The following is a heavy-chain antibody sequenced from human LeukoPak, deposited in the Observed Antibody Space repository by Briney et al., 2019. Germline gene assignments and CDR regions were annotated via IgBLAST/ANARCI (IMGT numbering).Heavy chain of an antibody. J-gene: IGHJ4*02. Sequence: SVKLSCKASGCTFSSYAISWVRQPPGQGLEWMGGRIPIFGRAKNAQKFQGSVKITTDESTRTAYIEQSSLRPEDAAVYYCARGADNYYYSSGYYAHFDYWGQGTLVTVSS. V-gene: IGHV1-69*05. CDR1: GCTFSSYA. CDR3: ARGADNYYYSSGYYAHFDY. CDR2: RIPIFGRA. D-gene: IGHD3-22*01.